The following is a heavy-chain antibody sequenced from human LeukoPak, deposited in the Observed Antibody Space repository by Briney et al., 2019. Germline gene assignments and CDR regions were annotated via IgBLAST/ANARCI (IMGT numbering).Heavy chain of an antibody. Sequence: GESLRLSCAASGFTFNSYNMHRVRQAPGKGLEWVSAITSGSSFIKYADSVKGRFTISRDNSKNTLYLQMNSLRAEDTAVYYCAKGLGTHRVGTMVWWGQGTLVTVSS. V-gene: IGHV3-21*04. CDR1: GFTFNSYN. J-gene: IGHJ4*02. CDR2: ITSGSSFI. CDR3: AKGLGTHRVGTMVW. D-gene: IGHD1-26*01.